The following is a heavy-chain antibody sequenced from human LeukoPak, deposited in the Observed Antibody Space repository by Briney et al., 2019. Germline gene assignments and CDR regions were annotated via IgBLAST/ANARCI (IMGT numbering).Heavy chain of an antibody. CDR1: GGTFSSYA. CDR3: ARAPSQTNYYDSSGYYHYYYGMDV. V-gene: IGHV1-69*01. D-gene: IGHD3-22*01. J-gene: IGHJ6*02. Sequence: ASVKVSCKASGGTFSSYAISWVRQAPGQGLEWMGGIIPIFGTANYAQKFQGRVTITADESTSTAYMELSSLRSEDTAVYYRARAPSQTNYYDSSGYYHYYYGMDVWGQGTTVTVSS. CDR2: IIPIFGTA.